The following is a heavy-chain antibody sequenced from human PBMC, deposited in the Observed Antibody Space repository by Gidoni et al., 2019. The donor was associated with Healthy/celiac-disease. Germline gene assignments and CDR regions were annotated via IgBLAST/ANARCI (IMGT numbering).Heavy chain of an antibody. CDR3: TVREYDVNYMDV. CDR2: IKSKSDGGTT. V-gene: IGHV3-15*07. J-gene: IGHJ6*03. CDR1: GSMFCKAW. Sequence: EVQLVESGGGVVEPGGSLRLSCAASGSMFCKAWMNWVPQAPGKGLEWVGRIKSKSDGGTTDYAAPVKGRFTISRDDSKNTLYLQMNSLKTEDTAVYYCTVREYDVNYMDVWGKGTTVTVSS. D-gene: IGHD3-3*01.